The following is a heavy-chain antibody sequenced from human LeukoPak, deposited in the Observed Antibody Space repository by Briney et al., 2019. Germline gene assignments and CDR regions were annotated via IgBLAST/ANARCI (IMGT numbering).Heavy chain of an antibody. CDR2: IYPGDSDT. CDR3: ARRVNSGYYFDY. D-gene: IGHD3-22*01. V-gene: IGHV5-51*01. CDR1: GYSFSTYW. Sequence: GESLKISCKGSGYSFSTYWIGWVRQMPGKGLELMGIIYPGDSDTTYSPSSQGQVTISVDKSISTAYLQWTTLKASDTAMYYCARRVNSGYYFDYWAQGTLVTVSS. J-gene: IGHJ4*02.